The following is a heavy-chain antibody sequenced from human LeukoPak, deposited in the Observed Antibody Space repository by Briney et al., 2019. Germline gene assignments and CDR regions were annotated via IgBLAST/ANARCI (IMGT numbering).Heavy chain of an antibody. CDR1: LGTFSRYA. Sequence: SVNVSCKPCLGTFSRYAISEVRPAAGQGLEGMGGIIPFFGTTNYAQKFHSRVTITADKSTSTAYMELSSLRVEDTAVYYCARDMGELPLDIWGQGTMVTVSS. D-gene: IGHD1-26*01. CDR2: IIPFFGTT. CDR3: ARDMGELPLDI. V-gene: IGHV1-69*06. J-gene: IGHJ3*02.